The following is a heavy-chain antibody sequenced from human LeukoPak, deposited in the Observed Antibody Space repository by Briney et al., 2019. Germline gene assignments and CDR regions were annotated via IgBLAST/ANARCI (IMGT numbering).Heavy chain of an antibody. CDR1: GGSISSGGYY. V-gene: IGHV4-31*03. J-gene: IGHJ6*02. Sequence: SQTLSLTCTFSGGSISSGGYYWSWIRQHPGKGLEWIGYIYYSGSTYYNPSLKSRVTISVDTSKNQLSLKLSSVTAADTAVYYCARDHYRGMDVWGQGTTVTVSS. CDR3: ARDHYRGMDV. CDR2: IYYSGST. D-gene: IGHD3-10*01.